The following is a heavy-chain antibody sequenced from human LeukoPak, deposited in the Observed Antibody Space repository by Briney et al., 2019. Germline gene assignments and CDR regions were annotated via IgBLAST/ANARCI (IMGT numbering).Heavy chain of an antibody. CDR2: IYTSGST. CDR1: GGSISSYY. V-gene: IGHV4-4*07. Sequence: SETLSLTCTVSGGSISSYYWSWIRQPAGKGLEWIGRIYTSGSTNYNPSLKSRVTMSVDTSKNQFSLKLSSVTAADTAVYYCAREGSVLLWFGELSYYYMDVWGKGTTVTVSS. J-gene: IGHJ6*03. D-gene: IGHD3-10*01. CDR3: AREGSVLLWFGELSYYYMDV.